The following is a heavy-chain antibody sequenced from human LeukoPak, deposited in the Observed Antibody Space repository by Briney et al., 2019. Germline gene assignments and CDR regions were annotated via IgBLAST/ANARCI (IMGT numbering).Heavy chain of an antibody. CDR3: ARGSDGYNSWTTPVY. CDR1: GGSFSGYY. D-gene: IGHD5-24*01. Sequence: SETLSLTCAVYGGSFSGYYWSWLRQPPGKGLEWIGEINHSGSTNYNPSLKSRVTISVDTSKNQFSLKLSSVTAADTAVYYCARGSDGYNSWTTPVYWGQGTLVTVSS. CDR2: INHSGST. V-gene: IGHV4-34*01. J-gene: IGHJ4*02.